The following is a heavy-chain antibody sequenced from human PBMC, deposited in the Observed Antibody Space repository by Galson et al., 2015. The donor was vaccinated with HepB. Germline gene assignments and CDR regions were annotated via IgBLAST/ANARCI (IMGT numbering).Heavy chain of an antibody. V-gene: IGHV6-1*01. CDR2: TYYRSKWYN. CDR3: AREIAYYGSGSYYDAFDI. J-gene: IGHJ3*02. CDR1: GDSVSSNSAA. Sequence: CAISGDSVSSNSAAWNWIRQSPSRGLEWLGRTYYRSKWYNDYAVSVKSRITINPDTSKNQFSLQLNSVTPEDTAVYYCAREIAYYGSGSYYDAFDIWGQGTMVTVS. D-gene: IGHD3-10*01.